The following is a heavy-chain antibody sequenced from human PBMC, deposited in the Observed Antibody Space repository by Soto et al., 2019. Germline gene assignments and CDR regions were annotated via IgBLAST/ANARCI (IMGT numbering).Heavy chain of an antibody. D-gene: IGHD3-16*01. Sequence: GASVKVSCKAFGYIFTSYGISWVRQAPGQGLEWMGWISAYNGNTNYAQKLQGRVTMTTDTSTSTAYMELRSLRSDDTAVYYCARSDSTFGYYYYYMDVWGKGTTVTVSS. J-gene: IGHJ6*03. V-gene: IGHV1-18*01. CDR3: ARSDSTFGYYYYYMDV. CDR2: ISAYNGNT. CDR1: GYIFTSYG.